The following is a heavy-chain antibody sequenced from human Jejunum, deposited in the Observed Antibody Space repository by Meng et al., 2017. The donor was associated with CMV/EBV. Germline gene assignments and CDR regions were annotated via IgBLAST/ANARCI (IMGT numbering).Heavy chain of an antibody. CDR2: IRYDGSNK. CDR3: TKRVAEGYFYGMDV. Sequence: GFTFSSFGMRWARQAPGKGLEWVAFIRYDGSNKYYADSVKGRFTVSRDKSHNTLHLQMNSLRAEDTAVYYCTKRVAEGYFYGMDVWGQGTTVTVSS. J-gene: IGHJ6*02. CDR1: GFTFSSFG. V-gene: IGHV3-30*02.